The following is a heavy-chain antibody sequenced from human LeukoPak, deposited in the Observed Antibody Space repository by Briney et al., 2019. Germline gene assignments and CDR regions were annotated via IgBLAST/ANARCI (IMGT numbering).Heavy chain of an antibody. CDR1: DYSISSGYY. V-gene: IGHV4-38-2*02. CDR2: IYHSGST. Sequence: PSETLSLTCTVSDYSISSGYYWGWIRQPPGKGLEWIGSIYHSGSTYYNPSLKSRVTISVDTSKNQFSLKLSSVTAADTAVYYCARAMRMTTVTTNYYYGMDVWGQGSTVTVSS. CDR3: ARAMRMTTVTTNYYYGMDV. D-gene: IGHD4-17*01. J-gene: IGHJ6*02.